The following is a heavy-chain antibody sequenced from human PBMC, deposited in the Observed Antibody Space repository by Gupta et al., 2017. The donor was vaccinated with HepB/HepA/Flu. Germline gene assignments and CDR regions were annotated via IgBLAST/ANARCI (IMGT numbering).Heavy chain of an antibody. CDR3: ARIGNGGHSNA. J-gene: IGHJ5*02. CDR1: GFTFTTPC. Sequence: EVHLAEFGGGLVQPGGSLRLSCGASGFTFTTPCMNWVRHAPGKGLGWVADINQDGRVTYYVDSVKGRFTISRDNAKNSVYLQMNNLRDEDTAIYYCARIGNGGHSNAWGQGILVTVSS. D-gene: IGHD4-23*01. CDR2: INQDGRVT. V-gene: IGHV3-7*01.